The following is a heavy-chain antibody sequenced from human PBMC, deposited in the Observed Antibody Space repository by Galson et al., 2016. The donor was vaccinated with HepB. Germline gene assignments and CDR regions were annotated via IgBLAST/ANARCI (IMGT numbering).Heavy chain of an antibody. CDR2: IKTNANNYAT. V-gene: IGHV3-73*01. CDR1: GFTFSVST. J-gene: IGHJ4*02. Sequence: SLRLSCAASGFTFSVSTVHWVRQASGKGLEWVGRIKTNANNYATSYAASVKGRFIISRDDSTNTAYLQMISLKSDDTAVYYCTGGGSYPPDYWGQGILVTVSS. CDR3: TGGGSYPPDY. D-gene: IGHD1-26*01.